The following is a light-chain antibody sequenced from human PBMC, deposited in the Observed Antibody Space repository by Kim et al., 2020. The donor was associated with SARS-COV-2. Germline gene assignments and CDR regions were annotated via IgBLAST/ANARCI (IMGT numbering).Light chain of an antibody. CDR1: SGHSTYA. CDR2: LKSDGSH. Sequence: ASGKLTCTRSSGHSTYAIAWHQQQPEKGPRYLMKLKSDGSHSKGDGIPNRFSGSSSGAERYLTISSLQSEDEADYYCQTWDTGIRVFGGGTQLTVL. V-gene: IGLV4-69*02. J-gene: IGLJ3*02. CDR3: QTWDTGIRV.